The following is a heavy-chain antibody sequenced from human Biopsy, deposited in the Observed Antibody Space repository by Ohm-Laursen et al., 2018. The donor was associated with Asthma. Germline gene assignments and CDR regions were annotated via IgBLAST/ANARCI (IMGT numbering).Heavy chain of an antibody. CDR3: VHTLVGLKAFDF. D-gene: IGHD1-26*01. J-gene: IGHJ4*02. CDR1: GFSLSTSGGG. V-gene: IGHV2-5*02. Sequence: TQTLTLTCTFSGFSLSTSGGGVGWIRQPPGKALEWPGNIYWDDDKRYSPPLQSRLTITRDTPKDQVVLTMTNMGPVDTGTYYCVHTLVGLKAFDFWGQGTLVTVSS. CDR2: IYWDDDK.